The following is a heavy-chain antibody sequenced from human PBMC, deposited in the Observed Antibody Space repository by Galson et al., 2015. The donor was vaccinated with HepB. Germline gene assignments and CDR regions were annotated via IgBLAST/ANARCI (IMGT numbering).Heavy chain of an antibody. J-gene: IGHJ6*03. CDR1: GDTFSSYA. V-gene: IGHV1-69*13. CDR3: AMAGEDCSRTSCSAQLFYYYYHIDV. Sequence: VKVSCTASGDTFSSYAISWVRQAPGQGLTWMGGIIPRFGTAKYAQKFQGRVTITADESTSTAYMELSSLRYEDTAVYYCAMAGEDCSRTSCSAQLFYYYYHIDVWGKGTTVTVS. D-gene: IGHD2-2*01. CDR2: IIPRFGTA.